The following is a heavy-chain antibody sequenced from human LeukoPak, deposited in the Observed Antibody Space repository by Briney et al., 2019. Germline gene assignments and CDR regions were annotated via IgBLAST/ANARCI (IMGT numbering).Heavy chain of an antibody. V-gene: IGHV4-30-4*08. J-gene: IGHJ5*02. D-gene: IGHD2-2*01. Sequence: PSQTLSLTCTVSGGPISSGDYYWSWIRQPPGKGLEWIGYIYYSGSTYYNPSLKSRVTISVDTSKNQFSLKLSSVTAADTAVYYCARATLDCSSTSCYGIGDWFDPWGQGTLVTVSS. CDR3: ARATLDCSSTSCYGIGDWFDP. CDR1: GGPISSGDYY. CDR2: IYYSGST.